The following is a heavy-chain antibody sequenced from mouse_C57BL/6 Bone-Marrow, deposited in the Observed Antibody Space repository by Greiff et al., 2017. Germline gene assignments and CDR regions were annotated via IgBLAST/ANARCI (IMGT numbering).Heavy chain of an antibody. Sequence: QVQLQQPGAELVMPGASVKLSCKASGYTFTSYWMHWVKQRPGQGLEWIGEIDPSDSYTNYNQKFKGKSTLTVDKSSSTAYMQLSSLTSEDSAVYYCARVGSSLDVWGTGTTVTVSS. D-gene: IGHD3-3*01. J-gene: IGHJ1*03. V-gene: IGHV1-69*01. CDR3: ARVGSSLDV. CDR1: GYTFTSYW. CDR2: IDPSDSYT.